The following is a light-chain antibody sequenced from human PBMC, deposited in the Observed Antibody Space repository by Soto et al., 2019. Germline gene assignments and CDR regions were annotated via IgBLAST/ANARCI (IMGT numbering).Light chain of an antibody. Sequence: DIQMTQCPSSLSASVGDRVTITCQASQDIRKYLNWYQQKPGRAPKLLIYGASNLETGVPSRFSGSGYGTDFTFTISSLQPEDIATYYCQHYDNLPPFTFGPGTKVAIK. CDR2: GAS. J-gene: IGKJ3*01. V-gene: IGKV1-33*01. CDR1: QDIRKY. CDR3: QHYDNLPPFT.